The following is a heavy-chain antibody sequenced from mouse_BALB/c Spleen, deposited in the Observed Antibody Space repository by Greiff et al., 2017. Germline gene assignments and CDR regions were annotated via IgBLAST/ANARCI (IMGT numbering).Heavy chain of an antibody. D-gene: IGHD2-4*01. J-gene: IGHJ4*01. CDR1: GYSFTGYN. CDR2: IDPYYGGT. Sequence: EVQLQQSGPELEKPGASVKISCKASGYSFTGYNMNWVKQSNGKSLEWIGNIDPYYGGTSYNQKFKGKATLTVDKSSSTAYMQIKSLTSEDSAVYYCARGESTMITTGYYAMDYWGQGTSVTVSS. CDR3: ARGESTMITTGYYAMDY. V-gene: IGHV1-39*01.